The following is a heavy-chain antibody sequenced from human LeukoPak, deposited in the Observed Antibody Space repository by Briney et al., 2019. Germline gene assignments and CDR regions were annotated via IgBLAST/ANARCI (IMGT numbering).Heavy chain of an antibody. D-gene: IGHD3-10*01. J-gene: IGHJ4*02. Sequence: ASVKVSCKPSGYTFSDSYIHWVRQAPGVGPQWMGWISPNNGDTNYAEDFQGRVTMTRDTSIRTAYMELTRLTLNDTAVYYCVRSPIGASAYWGRGTLVTVSS. CDR2: ISPNNGDT. V-gene: IGHV1-2*02. CDR3: VRSPIGASAY. CDR1: GYTFSDSY.